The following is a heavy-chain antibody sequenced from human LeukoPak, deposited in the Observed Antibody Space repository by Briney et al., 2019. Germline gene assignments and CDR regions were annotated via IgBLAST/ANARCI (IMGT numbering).Heavy chain of an antibody. Sequence: GGSLRLSCAASGFTFSSYWMSWVRQAPGKGLEWVANIKQDGSEKYYVDSVKGRFTISRDNAKNSLYLQMNSPRAEDTAVYYCARDLQYASDYMDVWGKGTTVTVSS. CDR1: GFTFSSYW. D-gene: IGHD2-2*01. CDR2: IKQDGSEK. V-gene: IGHV3-7*01. J-gene: IGHJ6*03. CDR3: ARDLQYASDYMDV.